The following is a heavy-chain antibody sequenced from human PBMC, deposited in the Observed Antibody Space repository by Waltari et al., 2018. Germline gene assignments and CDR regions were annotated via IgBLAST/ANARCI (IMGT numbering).Heavy chain of an antibody. D-gene: IGHD2-8*01. CDR3: ARGGFDTNSYFDL. CDR1: GYPIGSGFY. CDR2: GSPRGGT. J-gene: IGHJ2*01. V-gene: IGHV4-38-2*01. Sequence: QFQLHESGPGLGKPSETLSVTCAVSGYPIGSGFYWGWIRQPPCKDLGWIGVGSPRGGTFYNPSLKSRVTISMDTSKKQWSLKVTSVTAADTAIYYCARGGFDTNSYFDLWGRGTLVTVSS.